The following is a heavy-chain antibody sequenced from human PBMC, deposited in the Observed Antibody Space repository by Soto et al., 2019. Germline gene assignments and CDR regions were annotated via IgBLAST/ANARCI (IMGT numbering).Heavy chain of an antibody. D-gene: IGHD3-10*01. CDR2: IYSGGST. CDR3: ARGPRGRTPHFDY. V-gene: IGHV3-53*01. CDR1: GFTVSSNY. J-gene: IGHJ4*02. Sequence: GGSLRLSCAASGFTVSSNYMSWVRQAPGKGLEWVSVIYSGGSTYYADSVKGRFTISRDNSKNTLYLQMNSLRAEDTAVYYCARGPRGRTPHFDYWGQGTLVTVSS.